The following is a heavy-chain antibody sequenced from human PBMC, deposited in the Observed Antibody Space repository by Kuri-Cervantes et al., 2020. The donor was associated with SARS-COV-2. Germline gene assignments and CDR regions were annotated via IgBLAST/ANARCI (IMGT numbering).Heavy chain of an antibody. V-gene: IGHV5-51*01. Sequence: KVSCKGSGYSFTSYWIGWVRQMPGKGLEWMGIIYPGDSDTRYSPSFQGQVTISADKSISTAYLQWSSLKASDTAMYYCARQSRGATATVTTDYYYYGMGVWGQGTTVTVSS. CDR1: GYSFTSYW. D-gene: IGHD4-17*01. CDR3: ARQSRGATATVTTDYYYYGMGV. J-gene: IGHJ6*02. CDR2: IYPGDSDT.